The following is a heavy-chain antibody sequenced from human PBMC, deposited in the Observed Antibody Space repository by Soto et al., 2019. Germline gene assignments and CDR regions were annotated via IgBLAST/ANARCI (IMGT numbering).Heavy chain of an antibody. Sequence: ASVKVSCKASGYTFSGNYMHWVRRAPGQGLEWMGWINPKNGATNSEQKSQGRITMTWDTSTSTGYMELTRLRSDDTAVYYCAPHHYDSSGFFDYWGREPWSPSPQ. CDR1: GYTFSGNY. CDR2: INPKNGAT. J-gene: IGHJ4*02. CDR3: APHHYDSSGFFDY. D-gene: IGHD3-22*01. V-gene: IGHV1-2*02.